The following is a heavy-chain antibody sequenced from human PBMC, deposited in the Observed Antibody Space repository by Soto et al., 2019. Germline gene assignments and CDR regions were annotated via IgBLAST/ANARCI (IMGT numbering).Heavy chain of an antibody. J-gene: IGHJ4*02. D-gene: IGHD1-26*01. Sequence: QAQLVQSGAEVKKPGASVKVSCKASGYTFTGYDINWVRQATGQGLEWMGWMNPNSGNTGYAQNFQGRVTMTRDNSITTAYIELTSLRDDDSAVYYCAGEKVGTTWIDFWGQGTLVTVSS. V-gene: IGHV1-8*01. CDR2: MNPNSGNT. CDR1: GYTFTGYD. CDR3: AGEKVGTTWIDF.